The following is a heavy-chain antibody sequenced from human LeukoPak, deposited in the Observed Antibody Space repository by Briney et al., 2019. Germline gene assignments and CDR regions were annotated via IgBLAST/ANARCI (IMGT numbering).Heavy chain of an antibody. Sequence: GGSLRLSCAASGVTFSIYEMNWVRQAPGKGLEWVSYISSSTTIYYADSVKGRFTISRDNAKNLLYLQMYSLKAEDTAVYYCARPHYSDSGGYSNWFDPWGQGTLVAVSS. J-gene: IGHJ5*02. D-gene: IGHD3-22*01. CDR1: GVTFSIYE. CDR2: ISSSTTI. V-gene: IGHV3-48*03. CDR3: ARPHYSDSGGYSNWFDP.